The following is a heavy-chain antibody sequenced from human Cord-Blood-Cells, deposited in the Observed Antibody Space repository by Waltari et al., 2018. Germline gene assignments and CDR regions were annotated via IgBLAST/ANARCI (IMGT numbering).Heavy chain of an antibody. V-gene: IGHV1-69*01. D-gene: IGHD6-13*01. CDR1: GGTFSSYA. CDR3: VTGLGSRGIAAAGDAFDI. J-gene: IGHJ3*02. Sequence: QVQLVQSGAEVKKPGSSVKVSCKASGGTFSSYAISWVRPAPGQGLEWMGGIIPIFGTANYAQKFQGRVTITADESTSTAYMELSSLRSEDTAVYYCVTGLGSRGIAAAGDAFDIWGQGTMVTVSS. CDR2: IIPIFGTA.